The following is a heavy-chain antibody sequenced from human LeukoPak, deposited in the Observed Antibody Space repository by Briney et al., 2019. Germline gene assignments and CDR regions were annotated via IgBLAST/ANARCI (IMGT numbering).Heavy chain of an antibody. J-gene: IGHJ5*02. V-gene: IGHV1-2*02. CDR2: INPNSGGT. CDR1: GYTFTSYD. CDR3: ARAASYYYDSSGYYAYNWFDP. D-gene: IGHD3-22*01. Sequence: ASVKVSCKASGYTFTSYDINWVRQAPGQGLEWMGWINPNSGGTNYAQKFQGRVTMTRDTSISTAYMELSRLRSDDTAVYYCARAASYYYDSSGYYAYNWFDPWGQGTLVTVSS.